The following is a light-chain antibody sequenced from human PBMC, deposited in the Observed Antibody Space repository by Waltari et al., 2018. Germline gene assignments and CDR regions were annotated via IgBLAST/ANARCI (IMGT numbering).Light chain of an antibody. CDR3: SSQSSNDVVL. Sequence: QSALTQPASVSGSPGQSVPIFCAGTSNDVGGYNSVSWYQDHPGQAPRVIIYDVSDRPSGVSDRFSGSKSGNTASLTISGLQAEDEADYYCSSQSSNDVVLFGGGTKLTVL. CDR1: SNDVGGYNS. J-gene: IGLJ2*01. V-gene: IGLV2-14*03. CDR2: DVS.